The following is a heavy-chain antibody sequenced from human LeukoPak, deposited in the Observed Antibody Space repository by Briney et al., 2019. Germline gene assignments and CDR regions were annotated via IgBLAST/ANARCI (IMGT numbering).Heavy chain of an antibody. CDR2: ISGSGGST. V-gene: IGHV3-23*01. CDR1: GFTLSNYA. D-gene: IGHD3-9*01. Sequence: GGSLRLSCAASGFTLSNYAMSWVRQAPGEGLEWVSAISGSGGSTYYADSVKGRFTISRDNSKNTLYLQMNSLRAEDTAVYYCAKVSSYDILTGYSPLIDYWGQGTLVTVSS. CDR3: AKVSSYDILTGYSPLIDY. J-gene: IGHJ4*02.